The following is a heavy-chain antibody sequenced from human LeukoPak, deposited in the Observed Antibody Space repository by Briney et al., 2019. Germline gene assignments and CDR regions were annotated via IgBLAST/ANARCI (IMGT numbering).Heavy chain of an antibody. J-gene: IGHJ4*02. D-gene: IGHD5-12*01. Sequence: SETLSLTFTVSGGSISSYYWSWIRQPAGKGLEWIGCIYTSGSTNYNPSLKSRVTMSVDTSKNQFSLKLRAVAAAATAVYYCAGSGYSGYDCDFDYWGQGTLVTVSS. CDR2: IYTSGST. CDR3: AGSGYSGYDCDFDY. CDR1: GGSISSYY. V-gene: IGHV4-4*07.